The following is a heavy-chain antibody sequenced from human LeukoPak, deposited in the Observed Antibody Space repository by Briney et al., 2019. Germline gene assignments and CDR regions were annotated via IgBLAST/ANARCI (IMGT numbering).Heavy chain of an antibody. D-gene: IGHD3-22*01. CDR3: ARSSYDSSPLDD. Sequence: GESLKISCKGSGNSFVNHWIAWVRQMPGKGLEWMGIIYPGDSDTRYSPSFQGQVTISAAKSINTVYLQWSSLKASDTAIYYCARSSYDSSPLDDWGQGTTVTVSS. J-gene: IGHJ6*02. CDR1: GNSFVNHW. CDR2: IYPGDSDT. V-gene: IGHV5-51*01.